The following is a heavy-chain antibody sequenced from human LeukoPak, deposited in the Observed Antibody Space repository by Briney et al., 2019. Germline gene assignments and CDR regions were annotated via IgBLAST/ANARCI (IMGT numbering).Heavy chain of an antibody. D-gene: IGHD3-10*01. Sequence: GGSLRLSCAASEFNFENFAMNWVRQAPGKGLEWLSYISSSSTMIEYADSVKGRFTISRDNAKNSLYLHMSSLKGEDTAVYYCARGITVIRGVLLDFWGQGTQVIVSS. CDR1: EFNFENFA. V-gene: IGHV3-48*01. CDR3: ARGITVIRGVLLDF. CDR2: ISSSSTMI. J-gene: IGHJ4*02.